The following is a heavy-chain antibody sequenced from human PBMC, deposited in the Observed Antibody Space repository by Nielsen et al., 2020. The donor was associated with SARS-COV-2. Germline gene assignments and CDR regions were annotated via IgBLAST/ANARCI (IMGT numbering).Heavy chain of an antibody. Sequence: GESLKISCAASGFTFSSYWMTWVRQAPGKGLEWVANIKQDGSEKYYVDSVKGRFTKKSVYLQMNSLRAEDTAVYYCARDRGRSGWYTIPHDYWGQGTLVTVSS. J-gene: IGHJ4*02. CDR2: IKQDGSEK. CDR3: ARDRGRSGWYTIPHDY. D-gene: IGHD6-19*01. V-gene: IGHV3-7*01. CDR1: GFTFSSYW.